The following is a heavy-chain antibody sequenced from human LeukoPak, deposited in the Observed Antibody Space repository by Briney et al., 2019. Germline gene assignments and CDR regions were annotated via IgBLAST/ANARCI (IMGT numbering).Heavy chain of an antibody. V-gene: IGHV3-66*01. CDR1: GFTVSSNY. Sequence: GGSLRLSCAASGFTVSSNYMSWVRQAPGKGLEWVSVIYSGGSTYYADSVKGRFTISRDNSKNTLYLQMNSLRAEDTAVYYCAREIPPVRGLGAFDIWGQGTMVTVSS. CDR2: IYSGGST. J-gene: IGHJ3*02. D-gene: IGHD3-22*01. CDR3: AREIPPVRGLGAFDI.